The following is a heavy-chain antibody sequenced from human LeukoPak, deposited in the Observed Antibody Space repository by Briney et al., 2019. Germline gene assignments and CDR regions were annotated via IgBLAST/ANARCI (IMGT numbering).Heavy chain of an antibody. CDR3: ARGKFFMVRGVIMDAFDI. D-gene: IGHD3-10*01. V-gene: IGHV1-18*01. Sequence: GGSLRLSCAASGFTFSSYGMSWVRQAPGQGLEWMGWISAYNGNTNYAQKLQGRVTMTTDTSTSTAYMELRSLRSDDTAVYHCARGKFFMVRGVIMDAFDIWGQGTMVTVSS. CDR2: ISAYNGNT. J-gene: IGHJ3*02. CDR1: GFTFSSYG.